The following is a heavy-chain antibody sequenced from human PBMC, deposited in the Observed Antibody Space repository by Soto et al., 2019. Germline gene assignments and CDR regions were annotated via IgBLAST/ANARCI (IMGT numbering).Heavy chain of an antibody. CDR3: AKDTYYDSSSGYYVFDS. D-gene: IGHD3-22*01. CDR2: ISHDGSKT. V-gene: IGHV3-30*18. CDR1: GFTFNSYG. J-gene: IGHJ4*02. Sequence: GGSLRLSCAASGFTFNSYGIHWVRQAPGKGLEWVAVISHDGSKTNYADSVKGCVTISRDNSKDTVYLQMNSLRAEDTAVYYCAKDTYYDSSSGYYVFDSWGQGTLVTVSS.